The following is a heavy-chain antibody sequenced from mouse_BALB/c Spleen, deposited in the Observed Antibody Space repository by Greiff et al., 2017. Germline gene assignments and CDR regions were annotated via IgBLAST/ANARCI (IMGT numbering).Heavy chain of an antibody. CDR2: INPNNGGT. D-gene: IGHD2-4*01. Sequence: VQLKQSGPELVKPGASVKIPCKASGYTFTDYNMDWVKQSHGKSLEWIGDINPNNGGTIYNQKFKGKATLTVDKSSSTAYMELRSLTSEDTAVYYCARGGLRRRGGYYYAMDYWGQGTSVTVSS. V-gene: IGHV1-18*01. J-gene: IGHJ4*01. CDR1: GYTFTDYN. CDR3: ARGGLRRRGGYYYAMDY.